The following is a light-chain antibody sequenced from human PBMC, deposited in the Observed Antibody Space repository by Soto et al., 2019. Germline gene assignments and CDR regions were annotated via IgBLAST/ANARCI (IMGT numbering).Light chain of an antibody. V-gene: IGKV3-20*01. Sequence: EIVLTQSPGTLSLSPGERATLSCRASQSVSSSYLAWYQQKPGQAPRLLIYGASSRATGIPDRFSGSGSGTDFTLTISSLQAEDVAVYYCQQYYNTPLTCGGGTKVELK. CDR3: QQYYNTPLT. CDR1: QSVSSSY. CDR2: GAS. J-gene: IGKJ4*01.